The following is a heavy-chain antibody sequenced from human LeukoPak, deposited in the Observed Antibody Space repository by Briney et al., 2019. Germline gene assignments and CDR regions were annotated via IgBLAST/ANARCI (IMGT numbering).Heavy chain of an antibody. J-gene: IGHJ5*02. Sequence: GGSLRLSCAASGFTFSSYEMNWVRQAPGKGLEWVSYISSSGSTIYYADSVKGRFTISRDNAKNSLYLQMNSLRADDTAVYYCARDCSSTSCPNWFDPWGQGTLVTVSS. V-gene: IGHV3-48*03. CDR3: ARDCSSTSCPNWFDP. CDR1: GFTFSSYE. CDR2: ISSSGSTI. D-gene: IGHD2-2*01.